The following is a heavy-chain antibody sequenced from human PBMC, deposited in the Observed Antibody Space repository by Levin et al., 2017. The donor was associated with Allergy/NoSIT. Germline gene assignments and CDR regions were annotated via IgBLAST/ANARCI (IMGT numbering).Heavy chain of an antibody. D-gene: IGHD3-9*01. J-gene: IGHJ4*02. Sequence: NPSETLSLTCAVSGGSITSNNYYWGWIRQSPGKGLEWIGTIHHSGSTYYNPSLKSRVTISANTSKNQVSLKVISVTAADTAVYYCARDLDSDILIGFSFDNWGQGILVTVSS. CDR3: ARDLDSDILIGFSFDN. V-gene: IGHV4-39*07. CDR2: IHHSGST. CDR1: GGSITSNNYY.